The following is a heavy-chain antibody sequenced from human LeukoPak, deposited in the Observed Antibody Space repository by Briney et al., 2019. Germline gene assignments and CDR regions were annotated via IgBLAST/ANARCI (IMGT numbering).Heavy chain of an antibody. Sequence: SETLFLTCTVSGGSISSYYWSWIRQPPGKGLEWIGYIYTSGSTNYNPSLKSRVTISVDTSKNQFSLKLSSVTAADTAVYYCARAPEGHFDYWGQGTLVTVSS. J-gene: IGHJ4*02. CDR1: GGSISSYY. CDR2: IYTSGST. V-gene: IGHV4-4*09. CDR3: ARAPEGHFDY.